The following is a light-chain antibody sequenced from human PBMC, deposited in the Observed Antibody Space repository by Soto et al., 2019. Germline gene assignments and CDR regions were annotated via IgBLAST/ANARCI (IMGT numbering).Light chain of an antibody. V-gene: IGLV1-40*01. CDR1: SSNIGTPYD. CDR2: GDT. CDR3: QSYDSSLSGWV. Sequence: QSVLTQPPSVSGAPGQRVTISCTGSSSNIGTPYDVHWYQHLPGTAPKLLIFGDTNRPSGVPDRFSGSKSDTSASLAITGLQAEDEADYYCQSYDSSLSGWVFGGGTKVTVL. J-gene: IGLJ2*01.